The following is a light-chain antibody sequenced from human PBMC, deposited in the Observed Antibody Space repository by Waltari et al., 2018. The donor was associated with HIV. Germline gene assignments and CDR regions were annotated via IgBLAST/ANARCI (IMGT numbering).Light chain of an antibody. CDR2: KDS. J-gene: IGLJ3*02. V-gene: IGLV3-25*03. CDR3: ESADSSLWV. Sequence: SYELTQPPSVSVSPGQTARITCSGDALPKQYAYWSQQKAGQAPVLVIYKDSERPSGIPERFSGSSSGTTVTLTISGVQAEDEADYYCESADSSLWVFGGGTKLTVL. CDR1: ALPKQY.